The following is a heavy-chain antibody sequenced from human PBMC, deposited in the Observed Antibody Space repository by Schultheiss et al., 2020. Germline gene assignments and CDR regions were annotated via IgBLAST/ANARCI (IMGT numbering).Heavy chain of an antibody. J-gene: IGHJ3*02. CDR1: GGSISSYY. Sequence: SETLSLTCSVSGGSISSYYWSWIRQPAGKGLEWIGRISIRGSTNYNPSLKSRVTMSVDTSKNQFSLKLSSVTAADTAVYYCARAYYCTNGVCSLDALDIWGQGTMVTVSS. D-gene: IGHD2-8*01. V-gene: IGHV4-4*07. CDR3: ARAYYCTNGVCSLDALDI. CDR2: ISIRGST.